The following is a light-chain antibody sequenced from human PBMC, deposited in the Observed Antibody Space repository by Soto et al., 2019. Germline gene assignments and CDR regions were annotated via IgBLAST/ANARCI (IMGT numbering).Light chain of an antibody. J-gene: IGLJ2*01. Sequence: QSVLTQPPSVSAAPGQKVTISCSGSGSNIGKNDVSWYLQLPVAAPKLLIYDTNKRPSGIPDRFSGSKSGTSATLGITGLQTGDEADYFCGTWDTRLSVVVFGGGTQLT. V-gene: IGLV1-51*01. CDR2: DTN. CDR3: GTWDTRLSVVV. CDR1: GSNIGKND.